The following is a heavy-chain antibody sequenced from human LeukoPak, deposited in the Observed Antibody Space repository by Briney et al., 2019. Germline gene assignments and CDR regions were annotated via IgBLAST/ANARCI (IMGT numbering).Heavy chain of an antibody. J-gene: IGHJ6*03. D-gene: IGHD3-3*01. CDR3: ASTRPRNYDFWSGRNYYYYMDV. Sequence: SVKVSCKASGGTFSSYAISWVRQAPGQGLEWMGGIIPIFGTANYAQKFQGRVTITADESTSTAYMELSSLRSEDTAVYYCASTRPRNYDFWSGRNYYYYMDVWGKGTTVTVSS. CDR2: IIPIFGTA. CDR1: GGTFSSYA. V-gene: IGHV1-69*13.